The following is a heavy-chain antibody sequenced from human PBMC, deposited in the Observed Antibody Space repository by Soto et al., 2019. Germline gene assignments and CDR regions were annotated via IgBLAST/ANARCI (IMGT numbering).Heavy chain of an antibody. V-gene: IGHV1-58*02. CDR2: IVVGSGNT. Sequence: QMQLVQSGPEVKKPGTSVKVSCKASGFTFTSSAMQWVRQARGQRLEWIGGIVVGSGNTNYAQKFQERVTITRDMSTSTAYMELSSLRSEDTAVYYCAAVSYDSSGYYYGGSRWGQGPLVTVSS. CDR1: GFTFTSSA. J-gene: IGHJ4*02. CDR3: AAVSYDSSGYYYGGSR. D-gene: IGHD3-22*01.